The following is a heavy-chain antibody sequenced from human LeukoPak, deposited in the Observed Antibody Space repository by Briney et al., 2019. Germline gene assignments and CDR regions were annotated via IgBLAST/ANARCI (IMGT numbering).Heavy chain of an antibody. V-gene: IGHV1-69*05. Sequence: SVKVSCKASGGTFSSYAISWVRQAPGQGLEWMGGIIPIFGTANYAQKFQGRVTITTDESTSTAYMELSSLRSEDTAVYYCARGAQLWLKGSFDYWGQGTLVTVSS. CDR1: GGTFSSYA. CDR3: ARGAQLWLKGSFDY. D-gene: IGHD5-18*01. J-gene: IGHJ4*02. CDR2: IIPIFGTA.